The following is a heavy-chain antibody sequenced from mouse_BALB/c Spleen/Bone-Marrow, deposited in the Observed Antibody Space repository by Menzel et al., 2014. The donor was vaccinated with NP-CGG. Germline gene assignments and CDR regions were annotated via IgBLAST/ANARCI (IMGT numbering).Heavy chain of an antibody. CDR2: IDPANGNT. V-gene: IGHV14-3*02. CDR1: GFNIKDTY. J-gene: IGHJ4*01. D-gene: IGHD4-1*01. CDR3: ARWEYYAMDY. Sequence: EVQLHQSGAELVKPGASVKLSCTASGFNIKDTYMHWVKQRPEQGLAWIGRIDPANGNTKYDPKFQGKATITADTSSNTAYLQLSSLTSEDTAVYYCARWEYYAMDYWGQGTSVTVSS.